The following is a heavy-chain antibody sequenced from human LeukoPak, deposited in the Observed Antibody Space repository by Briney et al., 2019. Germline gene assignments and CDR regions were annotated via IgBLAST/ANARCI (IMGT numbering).Heavy chain of an antibody. CDR1: GGSISSSSFY. J-gene: IGHJ4*02. Sequence: NPSETLSLTCTVSGGSISSSSFYWGWIRQPPGKGLEWIGSIYYSGSTYYNPSLKSRVTISVDTSKNQFSLKLSSVTAADTAVYYCARASAEQPEDWGQGTLVTVSS. CDR2: IYYSGST. D-gene: IGHD6-13*01. CDR3: ARASAEQPED. V-gene: IGHV4-39*07.